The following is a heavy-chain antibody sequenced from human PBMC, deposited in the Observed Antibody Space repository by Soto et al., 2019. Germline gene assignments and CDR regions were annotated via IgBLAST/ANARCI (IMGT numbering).Heavy chain of an antibody. CDR1: GGSISSNYF. Sequence: QVLLQESGPGLVQPSGTLSLSCAVSGGSISSNYFWGWVRQPPGKGLEWVGDISHSGSVNYNPALKSRVNLIIGQAKNQFSLKLNSVTAADTAVYYCARSFGWYAIDYWGQGTLVIVSS. D-gene: IGHD6-19*01. V-gene: IGHV4-4*02. CDR3: ARSFGWYAIDY. CDR2: ISHSGSV. J-gene: IGHJ4*02.